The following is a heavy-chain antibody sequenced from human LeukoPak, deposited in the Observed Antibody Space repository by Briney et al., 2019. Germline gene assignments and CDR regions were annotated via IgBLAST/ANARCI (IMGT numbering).Heavy chain of an antibody. CDR3: ARDGYSYAMDV. CDR2: ISYDGSNK. V-gene: IGHV3-30-3*01. Sequence: GRSLRLSCAASGFTFSSYAMHWVRQAPGKGPEWVAVISYDGSNKYYADSVKGRFTISRDNAKSSLYLQMNSLRADDTAVYYCARDGYSYAMDVCGQGTTVTVSS. J-gene: IGHJ6*02. CDR1: GFTFSSYA.